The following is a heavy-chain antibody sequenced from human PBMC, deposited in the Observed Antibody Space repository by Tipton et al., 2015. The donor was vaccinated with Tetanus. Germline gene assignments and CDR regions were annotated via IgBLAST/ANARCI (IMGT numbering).Heavy chain of an antibody. CDR3: AGVTAQRTELYFEH. Sequence: LRLSCAVSGGSISGGDYSWSWIRQPPGKGLEWVGYVYYTGDTNYNPSLKSRVTISMDRSENQISLKMTSVTAADTAVYYCAGVTAQRTELYFEHWGQGTQVTVSS. CDR1: GGSISGGDYS. J-gene: IGHJ1*01. D-gene: IGHD2-8*02. V-gene: IGHV4-61*08. CDR2: VYYTGDT.